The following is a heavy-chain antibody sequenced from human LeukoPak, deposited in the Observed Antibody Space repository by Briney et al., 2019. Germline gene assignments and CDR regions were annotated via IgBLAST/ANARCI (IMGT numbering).Heavy chain of an antibody. CDR1: GFTFRSYA. D-gene: IGHD3-22*01. CDR2: ISANGGRT. V-gene: IGHV3-64*01. J-gene: IGHJ1*01. Sequence: PGGSLRLFCAASGFTFRSYAMHWVRQAPEKGLEYVSAISANGGRTYYANSVKGRFTISRDNSKSTLYLQMGDLRAEDMAVYYCAREDSSGYYPIEHWGQGILVTVSS. CDR3: AREDSSGYYPIEH.